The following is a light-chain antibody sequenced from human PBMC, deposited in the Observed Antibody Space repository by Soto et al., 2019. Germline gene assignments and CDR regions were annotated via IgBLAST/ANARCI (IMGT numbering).Light chain of an antibody. CDR2: AAS. Sequence: ENVLTQSPGTLSLSPGERATLSCRASQSVSSSYFAWYQQKPGQAPRLLIYAASRRASGIPDRFSGSGSGTDFTLTINRLEPEDFAVYYCQQYGALPYTFGQGTKVDIK. J-gene: IGKJ2*01. CDR3: QQYGALPYT. V-gene: IGKV3-20*01. CDR1: QSVSSSY.